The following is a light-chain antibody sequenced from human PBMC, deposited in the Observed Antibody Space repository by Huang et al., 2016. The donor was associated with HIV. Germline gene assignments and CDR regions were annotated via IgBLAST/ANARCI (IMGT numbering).Light chain of an antibody. CDR2: ATS. CDR3: QQYHGIPWT. J-gene: IGKJ1*01. CDR1: QGIGNS. V-gene: IGKV1-NL1*01. Sequence: DIQMTQSPSSPSASVGARVTITCRASQGIGNSLAWYQKKPEKAPRLLLYATSRLESGVPSRFSGSGSGTHYTLTISTLQPEDIASYYCQQYHGIPWTFGQGTKVEIK.